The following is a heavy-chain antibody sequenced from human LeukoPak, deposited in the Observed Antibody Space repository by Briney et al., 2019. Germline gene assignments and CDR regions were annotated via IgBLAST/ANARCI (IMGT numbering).Heavy chain of an antibody. CDR2: IYTSGST. D-gene: IGHD2-2*01. V-gene: IGHV4-4*07. CDR1: GGSISSYY. CDR3: AGEATALGYCSSTSCQPFDY. Sequence: PSETLSLTCTVSGGSISSYYWSWIRQPAGKGLEWIGRIYTSGSTNYNPSLKSRVTMSVDTSKNQFSLKLSSVTAADTGVYYCAGEATALGYCSSTSCQPFDYWGQGTLVTVSS. J-gene: IGHJ4*02.